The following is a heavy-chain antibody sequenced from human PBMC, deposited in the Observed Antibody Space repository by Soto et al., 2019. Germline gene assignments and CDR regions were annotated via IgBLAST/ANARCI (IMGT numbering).Heavy chain of an antibody. CDR1: GGNFRNFV. J-gene: IGHJ4*02. CDR3: ARDLGGEATIRF. V-gene: IGHV1-69*01. Sequence: QVQLEQSGAEVKTPRSSVKVSCKVSGGNFRNFVISWVRQAPGQGLEWMGGVIPNSGTANYAQRFQGRVTITTDGSTHTAYMELNNLTSEDTAFYFCARDLGGEATIRFWGQGPLVTVSS. D-gene: IGHD3-16*01. CDR2: VIPNSGTA.